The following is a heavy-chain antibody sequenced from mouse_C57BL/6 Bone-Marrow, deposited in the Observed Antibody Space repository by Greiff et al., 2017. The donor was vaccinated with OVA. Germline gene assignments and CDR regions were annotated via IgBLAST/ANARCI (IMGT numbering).Heavy chain of an antibody. V-gene: IGHV1-81*01. D-gene: IGHD1-2*01. CDR1: GYTFTSYG. CDR3: ARHPADWYFDV. CDR2: IYPRSGNT. J-gene: IGHJ1*03. Sequence: VQLQQSGAELARPGASVKLSCKASGYTFTSYGISWVKQRTGQGLEWIGEIYPRSGNTYYNEKFKGKATLTADNSSSTAYMELRSLTSEDSAVYFCARHPADWYFDVWGTGTTVTVSS.